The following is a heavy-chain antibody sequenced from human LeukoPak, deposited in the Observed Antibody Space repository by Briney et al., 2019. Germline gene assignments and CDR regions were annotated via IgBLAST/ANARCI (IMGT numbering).Heavy chain of an antibody. V-gene: IGHV4-59*08. CDR3: ARQADDSSSSLVYFDY. Sequence: KPSETLSLTCAVSGGSISGHYWSWIRQPPGKGLEWIGFIYYSGTTKYNPSLKSRVTISADTSKNQFSLKLSSVTAADTAVYYCARQADDSSSSLVYFDYWGQGTLVTVSS. CDR2: IYYSGTT. CDR1: GGSISGHY. D-gene: IGHD6-6*01. J-gene: IGHJ4*02.